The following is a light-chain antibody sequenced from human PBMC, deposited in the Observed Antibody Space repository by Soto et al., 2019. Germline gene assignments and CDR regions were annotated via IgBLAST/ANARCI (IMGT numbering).Light chain of an antibody. CDR3: HQNNNWAPYT. Sequence: EIVMTQSPATLSVFPGERDTLSCRASQSVSTNLAWYQQKPGQAPRLLIYSASARATGIPARLSGSGYGTSVTLHTSSLQYEDVAVYYCHQNNNWAPYTFGQGTKLEIK. J-gene: IGKJ2*01. CDR2: SAS. CDR1: QSVSTN. V-gene: IGKV3-15*01.